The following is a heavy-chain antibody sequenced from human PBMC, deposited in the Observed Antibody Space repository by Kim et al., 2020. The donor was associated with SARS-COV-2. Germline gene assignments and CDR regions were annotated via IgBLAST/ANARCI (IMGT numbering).Heavy chain of an antibody. Sequence: SETLSLTCTVSGGSISSSTYYWGWIRQPPGKGLEWIGSIYYSGSTYYNPSLKRRVTISVDTSKNQFSLKMSSVTAADTAVYYCARTMPPYYDSRGYPDA. CDR3: ARTMPPYYDSRGYPDA. CDR1: GGSISSSTYY. D-gene: IGHD3-22*01. J-gene: IGHJ3*01. V-gene: IGHV4-39*01. CDR2: IYYSGST.